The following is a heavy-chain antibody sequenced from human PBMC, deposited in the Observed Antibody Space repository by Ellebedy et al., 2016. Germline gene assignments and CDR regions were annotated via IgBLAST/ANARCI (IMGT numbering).Heavy chain of an antibody. D-gene: IGHD5-12*01. CDR2: ISGRGDAR. CDR1: GFTFSDYF. J-gene: IGHJ6*02. CDR3: VKGEHSYSGYGLGYYYYGMDV. Sequence: GGSLRLSCAASGFTFSDYFMTWIRRAPGKGPEWLSYISGRGDARFYADSVKGRFTISRDNGDNSLYLQMNSLRGEDTAVYYCVKGEHSYSGYGLGYYYYGMDVWGQGTTVTVSS. V-gene: IGHV3-11*01.